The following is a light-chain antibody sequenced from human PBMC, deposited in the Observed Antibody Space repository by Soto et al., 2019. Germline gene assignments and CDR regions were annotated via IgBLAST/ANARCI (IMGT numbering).Light chain of an antibody. CDR1: SSDVGGYNY. CDR2: DVS. J-gene: IGLJ1*01. V-gene: IGLV2-14*01. CDR3: SSYTSSSTYV. Sequence: QCVLNHPASVSGSAGQSITISCPGNSSDVGGYNYVSWYQQHPGKAPKLMIYDVSNRPSGVSNRFSGSKSGNTASLTISWLQAEDEADYYCSSYTSSSTYVFGTGTKVTVL.